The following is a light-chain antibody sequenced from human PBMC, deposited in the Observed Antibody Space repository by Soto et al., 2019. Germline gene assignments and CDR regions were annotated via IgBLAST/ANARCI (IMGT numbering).Light chain of an antibody. CDR2: GAS. J-gene: IGKJ2*01. CDR1: QCVSSNY. CDR3: QHYGRSAYT. Sequence: EIVLTQSPGTLSLSPGERATLSCRASQCVSSNYLAWYQQKPGQAPRLLIYGASSRATGIPDRFSGSGSGTDFTLTIRRLEPEDFAVYYCQHYGRSAYTFGQGTTLEIK. V-gene: IGKV3-20*01.